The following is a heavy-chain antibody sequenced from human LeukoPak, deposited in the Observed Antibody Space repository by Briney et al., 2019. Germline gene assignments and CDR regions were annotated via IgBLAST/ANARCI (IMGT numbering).Heavy chain of an antibody. D-gene: IGHD3-22*01. CDR2: IWYDGSNK. Sequence: GRSLRLSCAASGFTFSSYGMHWVRQAPGKGLEWVAVIWYDGSNKYYADSVKGRLTISRDNSKNTLYLQMNSLRAEDTAVYYCARDYYDSSGYYYPYYFDYWGQGTLVTVSS. CDR1: GFTFSSYG. J-gene: IGHJ4*02. V-gene: IGHV3-33*01. CDR3: ARDYYDSSGYYYPYYFDY.